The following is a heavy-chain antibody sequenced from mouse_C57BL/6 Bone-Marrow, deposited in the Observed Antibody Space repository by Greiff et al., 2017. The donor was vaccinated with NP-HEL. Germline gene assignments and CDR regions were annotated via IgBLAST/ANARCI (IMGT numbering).Heavy chain of an antibody. CDR1: GYTFTSYW. CDR3: AREGRWLRLGCWYFDV. J-gene: IGHJ1*03. Sequence: QVQLKQPGTELVKPGTSVKLSCKSSGYTFTSYWMHWVKQRPGQGLEWIGNINPSNGGTNYNEKFKSKATLTVDKSSSTDYMQLSSLTSDDAAVYYCAREGRWLRLGCWYFDVGDTGTTVTVSA. CDR2: INPSNGGT. D-gene: IGHD2-2*01. V-gene: IGHV1-53*01.